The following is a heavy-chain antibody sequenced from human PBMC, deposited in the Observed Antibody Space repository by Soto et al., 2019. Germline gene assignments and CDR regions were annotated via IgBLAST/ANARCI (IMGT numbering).Heavy chain of an antibody. D-gene: IGHD3-16*01. CDR1: GGTFSSYT. V-gene: IGHV1-69*08. CDR2: IIPILGIA. Sequence: QVQLVQSGAEVKKPGSSVKVSCKASGGTFSSYTISWVRQAPGQGLEWMGRIIPILGIANYAQKFQGRVTITADKSTSTDYMELSSLRSEDTAVYYCAREDYDYIWGSYRHSGMFDYWGQGTLVTVSS. J-gene: IGHJ4*02. CDR3: AREDYDYIWGSYRHSGMFDY.